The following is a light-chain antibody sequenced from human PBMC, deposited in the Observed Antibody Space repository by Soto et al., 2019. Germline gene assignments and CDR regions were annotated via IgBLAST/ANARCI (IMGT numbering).Light chain of an antibody. CDR2: TTS. V-gene: IGLV1-40*01. J-gene: IGLJ1*01. CDR1: SSNIGAGYD. Sequence: QPVLTQPPSVSEAPGQRVTISCTGSSSNIGAGYDVHWYQQLPGRAPKLLMYTTSNRPSGVPDRFSGSKSGTSASLAITGLQAEDEADYYCQSYDSSLRVVFGSGTKLTVL. CDR3: QSYDSSLRVV.